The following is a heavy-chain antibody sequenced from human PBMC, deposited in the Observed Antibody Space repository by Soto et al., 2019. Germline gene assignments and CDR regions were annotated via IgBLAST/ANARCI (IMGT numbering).Heavy chain of an antibody. J-gene: IGHJ4*02. CDR3: AKGMYDWNDPIDY. V-gene: IGHV3-30*18. D-gene: IGHD1-20*01. CDR1: GFTFSTYA. CDR2: ISYDGSKE. Sequence: QVQLVESGGGVVQPGRSLRLSCVPSGFTFSTYAMHWVRQAPGTGLDWVAVISYDGSKEYYADSVKGRFTISRDNSKSTLNLQINSLTAEDTAVYYCAKGMYDWNDPIDYWGQGTLVTVSS.